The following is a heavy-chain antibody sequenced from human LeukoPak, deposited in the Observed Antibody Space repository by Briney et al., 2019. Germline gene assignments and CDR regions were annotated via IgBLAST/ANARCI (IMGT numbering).Heavy chain of an antibody. CDR2: IKQDGSEK. CDR1: GFTFSSYW. Sequence: GGSLRLSCAASGFTFSSYWMSWVRQAPGKGLEGVANIKQDGSEKYYVDSVKGRFTISRDNAKNSLYLQMNSLRAEDTAVYSCARARYFDWLTRYYYYMDVWGKGTTVTVSS. CDR3: ARARYFDWLTRYYYYMDV. D-gene: IGHD3-9*01. J-gene: IGHJ6*03. V-gene: IGHV3-7*01.